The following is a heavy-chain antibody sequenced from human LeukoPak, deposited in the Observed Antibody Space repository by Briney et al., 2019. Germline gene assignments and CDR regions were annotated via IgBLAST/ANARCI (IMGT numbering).Heavy chain of an antibody. J-gene: IGHJ3*02. Sequence: SETVSLTCTVSGGSISSGGYYWSWIRQHPGKGLEWIGYIYYSGSTYYNPSLKSRVTISVDTSKNQFSLKLSSVTAADTAVYYCARQGLYYYGSGSYAFDAFDIWGQGTMVTVSS. CDR3: ARQGLYYYGSGSYAFDAFDI. D-gene: IGHD3-10*01. V-gene: IGHV4-31*03. CDR2: IYYSGST. CDR1: GGSISSGGYY.